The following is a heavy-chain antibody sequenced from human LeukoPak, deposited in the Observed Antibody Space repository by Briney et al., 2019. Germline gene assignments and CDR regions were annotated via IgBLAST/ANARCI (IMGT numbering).Heavy chain of an antibody. J-gene: IGHJ4*02. D-gene: IGHD6-19*01. CDR2: ISSTGYTI. CDR1: GFSFNNSE. CDR3: ARGWDNSGYYCDF. V-gene: IGHV3-48*03. Sequence: GSLRLSCAASGFSFNNSEMYWVRQAPGKGLEWVSYISSTGYTIYYADSVKGRFSISRDNAKNSLFLQMNSLRVEDTAVYFCARGWDNSGYYCDFWGQGTLVTVSS.